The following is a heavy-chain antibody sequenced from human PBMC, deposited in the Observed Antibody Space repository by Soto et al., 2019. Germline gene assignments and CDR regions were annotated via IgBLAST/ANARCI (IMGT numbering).Heavy chain of an antibody. CDR2: IYSGGST. D-gene: IGHD1-26*01. J-gene: IGHJ4*02. CDR1: GSTVSSNY. CDR3: ARSPMGATYFDY. V-gene: IGHV3-53*01. Sequence: EVQLVESGGGLIQPGGSLRLSCAASGSTVSSNYMSWVRQAPGKGLEWVSVIYSGGSTYYADSVKGRFTSSRDNSKNTLYLQMNSLRAEDTAVYYCARSPMGATYFDYWGQGTLVTVSS.